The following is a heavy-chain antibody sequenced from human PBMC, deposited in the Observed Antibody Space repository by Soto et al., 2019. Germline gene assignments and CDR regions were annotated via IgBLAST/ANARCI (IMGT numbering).Heavy chain of an antibody. CDR3: ARAEYYDYVWGSYRYTGYYGMDV. J-gene: IGHJ6*02. CDR1: GYTFTSYD. V-gene: IGHV1-8*01. D-gene: IGHD3-16*02. Sequence: ASVKVSCRASGYTFTSYDINWVRQATGQGREWMGWMNPNSGNTGYAQKFQGRVTMTRNTSISTAYMELSSLRYEDTAVYYCARAEYYDYVWGSYRYTGYYGMDVWGQGTTVTVSS. CDR2: MNPNSGNT.